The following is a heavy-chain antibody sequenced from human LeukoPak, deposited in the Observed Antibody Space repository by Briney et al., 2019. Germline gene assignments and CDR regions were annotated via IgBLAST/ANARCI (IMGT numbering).Heavy chain of an antibody. Sequence: ASVKVPCKASGYTFTGYYMHWVRQAPGQGLEWMGWINPNSGDTNYAQKFQGRVTVTRDTSISTAYMELSRLKSDDTAVYYCASYDILSGYSPYGMDVWGQGTTVTVSS. CDR2: INPNSGDT. V-gene: IGHV1-2*02. CDR3: ASYDILSGYSPYGMDV. D-gene: IGHD3-9*01. J-gene: IGHJ6*02. CDR1: GYTFTGYY.